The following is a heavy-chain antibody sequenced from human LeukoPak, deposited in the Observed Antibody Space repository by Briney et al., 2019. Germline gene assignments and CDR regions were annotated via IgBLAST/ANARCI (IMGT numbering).Heavy chain of an antibody. CDR1: GGSFSGYY. CDR2: INNSGST. J-gene: IGHJ4*02. V-gene: IGHV4-34*01. CDR3: ARRGSGSYYNAFDY. D-gene: IGHD3-10*01. Sequence: SETLSLTCAVYGGSFSGYYWSWIRQPPGKGLEWIGEINNSGSTNYNPSLKSRVTISVDTSKNQFSLKLSSVTAADTAVYYCARRGSGSYYNAFDYWGQGTLVTVSS.